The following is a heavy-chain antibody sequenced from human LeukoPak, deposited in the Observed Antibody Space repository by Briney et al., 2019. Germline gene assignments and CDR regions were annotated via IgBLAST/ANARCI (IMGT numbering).Heavy chain of an antibody. Sequence: GGSLRLSCSASGFTFSSYAMHWVRQASGKGLEYVSAINSNGGSTYYADSVKGRFTISRDNSKNTLYLQMSSLRAEDTAVYYCVPRYTTSWLNYWGQGTLVTVSS. J-gene: IGHJ4*02. D-gene: IGHD6-13*01. CDR1: GFTFSSYA. CDR3: VPRYTTSWLNY. V-gene: IGHV3-64D*06. CDR2: INSNGGST.